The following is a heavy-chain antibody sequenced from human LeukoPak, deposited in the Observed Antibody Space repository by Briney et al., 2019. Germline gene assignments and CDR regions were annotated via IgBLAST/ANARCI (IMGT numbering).Heavy chain of an antibody. V-gene: IGHV3-49*04. CDR2: IRINRSGGTA. CDR1: GFRFASYA. Sequence: PGESLRLSCTASGFRFASYAMSWVRQAPGKGLEWVGFIRINRSGGTAEYAASVKGRFTISRDDSEGITYLQMNSLKTEDTAVYYCSRVHYHNINVWGKGTTVTISS. CDR3: SRVHYHNINV. J-gene: IGHJ6*03.